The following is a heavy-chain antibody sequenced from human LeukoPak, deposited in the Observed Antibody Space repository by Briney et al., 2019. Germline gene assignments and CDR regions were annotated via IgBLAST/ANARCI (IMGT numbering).Heavy chain of an antibody. CDR2: ISGSGGST. D-gene: IGHD6-13*01. J-gene: IGHJ4*02. CDR3: AKDLALRAAAGSFDY. CDR1: GFTFSSFA. V-gene: IGHV3-23*01. Sequence: GGSLRLSCAASGFTFSSFAMSWVRQAPGKGLEWVSAISGSGGSTFYADSVKGRFTISRDDSKNTLFLQMNGLRAEDTAVYYCAKDLALRAAAGSFDYWGQGTLVTVSS.